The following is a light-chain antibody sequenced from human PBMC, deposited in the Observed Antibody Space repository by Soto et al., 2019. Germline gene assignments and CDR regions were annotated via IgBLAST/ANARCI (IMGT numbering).Light chain of an antibody. CDR1: SDDVGHYNF. Sequence: HYALTQPASVYGSPRKWITISCTGTSDDVGHYNFVSWYQQHPAKAPKLIIYEVSHRPSGVSNRFSVSKSGNTASLIISGLQAEDEAYYYCSSFTTTTSLMFGGGTKVTVL. J-gene: IGLJ3*02. V-gene: IGLV2-14*01. CDR2: EVS. CDR3: SSFTTTTSLM.